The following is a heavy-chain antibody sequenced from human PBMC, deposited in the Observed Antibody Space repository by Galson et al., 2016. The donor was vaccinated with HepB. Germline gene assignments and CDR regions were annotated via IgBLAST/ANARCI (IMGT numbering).Heavy chain of an antibody. V-gene: IGHV3-7*04. J-gene: IGHJ4*01. CDR3: GGGTTWLAGV. CDR2: IKPDGSEK. D-gene: IGHD5-12*01. Sequence: SLRLSCAASGFTFSSYWMTWVRQAPGKGLEWVANIKPDGSEKYSVDSVKGRFTISRDNAKNSLYLQMNSLRVEGTAVYYCGGGTTWLAGVWGHGTLVAVSS. CDR1: GFTFSSYW.